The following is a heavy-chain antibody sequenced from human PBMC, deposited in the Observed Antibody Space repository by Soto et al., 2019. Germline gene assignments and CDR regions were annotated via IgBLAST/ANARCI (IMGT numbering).Heavy chain of an antibody. CDR2: ISSTGSTT. Sequence: GGSLRLSCAASGFTLSSHSMNWVRQAPGKGLEWVSYISSTGSTTYYADSVKGRFTISRDSAKNSLYLQLNGLRDEDTAVYYCARDSSLESNTWNPRVFDSWGQGTLVTVS. CDR3: ARDSSLESNTWNPRVFDS. CDR1: GFTLSSHS. V-gene: IGHV3-48*02. D-gene: IGHD1-1*01. J-gene: IGHJ4*02.